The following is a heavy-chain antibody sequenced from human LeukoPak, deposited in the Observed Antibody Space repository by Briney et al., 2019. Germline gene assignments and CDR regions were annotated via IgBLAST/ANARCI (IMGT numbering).Heavy chain of an antibody. V-gene: IGHV3-30*18. CDR3: AKDLVGATRADY. CDR2: ISYDGSSK. Sequence: GGSLRLSCAASGFTFSSYGMHWVRQAPGKGLEWVAVISYDGSSKDYADSVKGRFTISRDNSKNTLYLQMNSLRAEDTAVYYCAKDLVGATRADYWGQGTLVTVSS. D-gene: IGHD1-26*01. J-gene: IGHJ4*02. CDR1: GFTFSSYG.